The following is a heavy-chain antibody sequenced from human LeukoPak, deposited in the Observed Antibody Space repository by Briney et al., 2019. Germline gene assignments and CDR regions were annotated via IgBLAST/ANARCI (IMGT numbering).Heavy chain of an antibody. CDR2: IIPIFGTA. CDR1: GGTFSSYA. V-gene: IGHV1-69*13. J-gene: IGHJ6*02. Sequence: SVKVSCKASGGTFSSYAISWVRQAPGQGLEWMGGIIPIFGTANYAQKFQGRVTITADESTSTAYMELSSLRSEDTAVYYCARDPPITVVRGVIGYYYYGMDVWGQGTTVTVSS. CDR3: ARDPPITVVRGVIGYYYYGMDV. D-gene: IGHD3-10*01.